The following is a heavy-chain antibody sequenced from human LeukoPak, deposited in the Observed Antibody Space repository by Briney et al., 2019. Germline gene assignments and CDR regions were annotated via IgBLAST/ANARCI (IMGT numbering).Heavy chain of an antibody. CDR1: GGTFSSYA. CDR2: IIPIFGTA. V-gene: IGHV1-69*13. Sequence: SVKVSCKASGGTFSSYAISWVRQAPGQGLEWMGGIIPIFGTANYAQKFQGGVTITADESTSTAYMELSSLRSEDTAVYYCARASYYDFWIGWFDPWGQGTLVTVSS. CDR3: ARASYYDFWIGWFDP. J-gene: IGHJ5*02. D-gene: IGHD3-3*01.